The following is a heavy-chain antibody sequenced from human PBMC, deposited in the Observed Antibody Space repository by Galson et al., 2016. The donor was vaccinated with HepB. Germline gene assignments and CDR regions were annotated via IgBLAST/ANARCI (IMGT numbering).Heavy chain of an antibody. J-gene: IGHJ3*01. V-gene: IGHV4-39*01. D-gene: IGHD6-19*01. Sequence: SETLSLTCTVSGGSISSSYYYWAWIRQPPGKGLEWIGSIYYSGTTYYNPSLQSRVTISVDTSKNQFSLRLTSVSAADTAMYSCARQDRAGLVNFWGQGTMVTVSS. CDR3: ARQDRAGLVNF. CDR2: IYYSGTT. CDR1: GGSISSSYYY.